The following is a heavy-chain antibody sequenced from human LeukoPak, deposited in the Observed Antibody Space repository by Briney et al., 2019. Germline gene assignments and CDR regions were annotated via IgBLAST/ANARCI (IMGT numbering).Heavy chain of an antibody. CDR2: IYYSGST. CDR1: GGSISSSSYH. J-gene: IGHJ3*02. Sequence: SETLSLTCTVSGGSISSSSYHWGWIRQPPGKGLEWIGSIYYSGSTYYNLSLKSRVTISVDTSKNQFSLKLSSVTAADTAVYYCARRRYGDYADDAFDIWGQGTMVTVSS. V-gene: IGHV4-39*01. D-gene: IGHD4-17*01. CDR3: ARRRYGDYADDAFDI.